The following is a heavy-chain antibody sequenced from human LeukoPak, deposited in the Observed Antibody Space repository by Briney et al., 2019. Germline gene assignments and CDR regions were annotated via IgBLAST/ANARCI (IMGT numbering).Heavy chain of an antibody. Sequence: SQTLSLTCTVSGGSISSGDYYWSWIRQPPGKGLEWIGYIYYSGSTYYNPSLKSRVTISVDTSKNQFSLKLSSVTAADTAVYYCARLGFCRGDNCLDDYWGQGTLVTVSS. D-gene: IGHD2-15*01. J-gene: IGHJ4*02. CDR1: GGSISSGDYY. CDR2: IYYSGST. CDR3: ARLGFCRGDNCLDDY. V-gene: IGHV4-30-4*01.